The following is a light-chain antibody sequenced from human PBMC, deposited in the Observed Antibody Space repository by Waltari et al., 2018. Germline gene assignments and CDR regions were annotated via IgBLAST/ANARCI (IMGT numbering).Light chain of an antibody. CDR3: QQYNSYPWT. CDR1: HSISSW. Sequence: TCRASHSISSWLAWYQQKPGKAPKLLIYKASSLESGVPSRFSGSGSGTEFTLTISSLQPDDFATYYCQQYNSYPWTFGQGTKVEIK. J-gene: IGKJ1*01. V-gene: IGKV1-5*03. CDR2: KAS.